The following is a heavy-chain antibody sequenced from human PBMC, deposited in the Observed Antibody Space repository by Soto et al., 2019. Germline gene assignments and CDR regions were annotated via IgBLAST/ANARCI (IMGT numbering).Heavy chain of an antibody. D-gene: IGHD6-19*01. J-gene: IGHJ4*02. Sequence: VQLLETGGGLVQPGGSLRLSCAASGFPFRDYAMNWVRQAPGKGLEWVSDISGNGDSARYADSVKGRFTVSRDNSRDTLYLQMNSLRVDDTAVYSCGKERRGSGWSVCNFWGQGTLVTVSS. CDR3: GKERRGSGWSVCNF. V-gene: IGHV3-23*01. CDR1: GFPFRDYA. CDR2: ISGNGDSA.